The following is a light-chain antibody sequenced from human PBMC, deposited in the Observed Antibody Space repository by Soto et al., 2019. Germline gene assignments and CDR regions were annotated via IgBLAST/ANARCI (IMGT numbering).Light chain of an antibody. CDR2: GNT. CDR1: SSNIGAGYD. CDR3: LSFDSSLSVV. J-gene: IGLJ2*01. V-gene: IGLV1-40*01. Sequence: QSVLTQPPSVSGAPGQRVTISCTGSSSNIGAGYDVHWYQQLPGRAPKLLIYGNTNRPSGVPDRFSGSKSGTSASLAITGRQAEDEADYYCLSFDSSLSVVFGGGTKLNV.